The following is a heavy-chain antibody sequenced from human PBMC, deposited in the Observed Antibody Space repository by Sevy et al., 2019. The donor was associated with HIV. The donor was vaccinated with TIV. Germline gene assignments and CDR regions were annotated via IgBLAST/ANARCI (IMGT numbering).Heavy chain of an antibody. Sequence: GGSLRLSCATSGFTFGDFAMNWVRQAPGKGLEWVAFFKSRGLGGTLDHAGSVKGRFIIYRDDSKGIAYLQMNGLKIGDTGVYYCTRWNGAQSIFDYWGQGALVTVSS. CDR3: TRWNGAQSIFDY. D-gene: IGHD1-1*01. V-gene: IGHV3-49*04. CDR2: FKSRGLGGTL. J-gene: IGHJ4*02. CDR1: GFTFGDFA.